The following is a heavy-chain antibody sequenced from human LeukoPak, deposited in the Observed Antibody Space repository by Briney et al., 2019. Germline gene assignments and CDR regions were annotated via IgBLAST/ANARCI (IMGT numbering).Heavy chain of an antibody. Sequence: ASVKVSCKASGYTFTSYYMHWVRQAPGQGLEWMGIINPSGGSTSYAQKFQGRVTMTRDTSISTAYMELSRLRSDDTAVYYCARDGYCSSTSCYGETNYYYYMDVWGEGTTVTVSS. J-gene: IGHJ6*03. CDR3: ARDGYCSSTSCYGETNYYYYMDV. V-gene: IGHV1-46*01. CDR2: INPSGGST. CDR1: GYTFTSYY. D-gene: IGHD2-2*01.